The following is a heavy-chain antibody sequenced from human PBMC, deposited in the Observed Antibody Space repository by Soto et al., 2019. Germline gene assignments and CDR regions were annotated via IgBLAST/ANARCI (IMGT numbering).Heavy chain of an antibody. V-gene: IGHV3-21*01. Sequence: GGSLRLACAASGLTFSSYSMNWVRQAPGKGLEWVSSISSSSSYIYYADSVKGRFTISRDNAKNSLYLQMNSLRAEDTAVYYCARARLGYFDYWGQGTLVTVSS. CDR2: ISSSSSYI. CDR1: GLTFSSYS. CDR3: ARARLGYFDY. J-gene: IGHJ4*02.